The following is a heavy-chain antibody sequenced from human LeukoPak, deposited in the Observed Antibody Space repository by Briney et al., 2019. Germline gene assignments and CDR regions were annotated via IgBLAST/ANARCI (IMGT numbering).Heavy chain of an antibody. CDR1: GGSISSYY. V-gene: IGHV4-59*01. D-gene: IGHD6-19*01. J-gene: IGHJ5*02. CDR3: ARSLYSSGWYLGLGSWFDP. Sequence: PSETLSLTCTVSGGSISSYYWSWIRQPPGKGLGWIGYIYYSGSTNYNPSLKSRVTISVDTSKNQFSLKLSSVTAADTAVYYCARSLYSSGWYLGLGSWFDPWGQGTLVTVSS. CDR2: IYYSGST.